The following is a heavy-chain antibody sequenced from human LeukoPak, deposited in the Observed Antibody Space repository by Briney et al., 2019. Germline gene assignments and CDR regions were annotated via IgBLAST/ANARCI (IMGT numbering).Heavy chain of an antibody. D-gene: IGHD3-10*01. CDR1: AYTFTGYY. V-gene: IGHV1-2*02. J-gene: IGHJ6*03. Sequence: ASVKVSCRASAYTFTGYYMHWVRQAPGQGLEWMGWINPNSGGTNYAQKFQGRVTMTRDTSISTAYMELSRLRSDDTAVYYCARVMSDYYGSGYMDVWGKGTTVTISS. CDR2: INPNSGGT. CDR3: ARVMSDYYGSGYMDV.